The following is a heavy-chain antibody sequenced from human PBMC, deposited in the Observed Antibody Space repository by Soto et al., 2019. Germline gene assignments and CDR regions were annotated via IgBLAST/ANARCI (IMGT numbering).Heavy chain of an antibody. V-gene: IGHV1-69*13. CDR3: ASHVKSGVGCRLDV. CDR2: IIPIFGTA. D-gene: IGHD2-21*01. Sequence: ASVKVSGKASGGTFSSYAISWVRQAPGQGLEWMGGIIPIFGTANYAQKFQGRVTITADESTSTAYMELSSLRSEDTAVYYCASHVKSGVGCRLDVWGKGTKGHRSS. CDR1: GGTFSSYA. J-gene: IGHJ6*04.